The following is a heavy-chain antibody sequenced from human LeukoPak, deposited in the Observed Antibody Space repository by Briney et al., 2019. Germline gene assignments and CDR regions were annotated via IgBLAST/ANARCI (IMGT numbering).Heavy chain of an antibody. J-gene: IGHJ3*01. CDR2: VTWDGGRA. CDR3: AKDFSPFGSGSPSDAFDL. D-gene: IGHD3-10*01. V-gene: IGHV3-43D*03. Sequence: GGSLRLSCTASGFTFDDYALHWIRQSPGKGLEWVSLVTWDGGRAFYSDSVKGRFTMSRDNTRTSVFLQMNSLRPDDTALYYCAKDFSPFGSGSPSDAFDLWGQGTFVTVSS. CDR1: GFTFDDYA.